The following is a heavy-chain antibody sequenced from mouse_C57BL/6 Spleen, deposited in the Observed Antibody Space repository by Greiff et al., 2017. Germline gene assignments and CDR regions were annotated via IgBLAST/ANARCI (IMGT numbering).Heavy chain of an antibody. CDR2: IDPSDSYT. V-gene: IGHV1-50*01. CDR3: ATGTTMVTTRAMDY. Sequence: QVQLQQPGAELVKPGASVKLSCKASGYTFTSYWMQWVKQRPGQGLEWIGEIDPSDSYTNYNQKFKGKATLTVDTSSSTAYMQLSSLTSEDSAVYYCATGTTMVTTRAMDYWGQGTSVTVSS. J-gene: IGHJ4*01. CDR1: GYTFTSYW. D-gene: IGHD2-2*01.